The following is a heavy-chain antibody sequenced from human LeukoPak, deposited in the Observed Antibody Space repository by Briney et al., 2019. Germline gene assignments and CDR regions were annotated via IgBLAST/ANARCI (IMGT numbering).Heavy chain of an antibody. CDR3: ARRHYWGGFAFDI. CDR2: IYYSGST. J-gene: IGHJ3*02. V-gene: IGHV4-39*07. D-gene: IGHD3-3*02. CDR1: GGSISSSSYY. Sequence: SETLSLTCTVSGGSISSSSYYWGWIRQPPGKGLEWIGSIYYSGSTYYNPSLKSRVTISVDTSKNQFSLRLSSVTAADTAVYYCARRHYWGGFAFDIWGQGTMVTVSS.